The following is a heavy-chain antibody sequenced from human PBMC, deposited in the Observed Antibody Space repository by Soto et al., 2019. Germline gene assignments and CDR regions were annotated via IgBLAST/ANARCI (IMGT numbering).Heavy chain of an antibody. CDR2: ISRTANTI. CDR1: GFTFSDYY. CDR3: ARFYAAIYYYGMDV. D-gene: IGHD2-2*01. J-gene: IGHJ6*02. V-gene: IGHV3-11*04. Sequence: PGGSLRLSCAASGFTFSDYYIHWIRRAPGKGLEWISYISRTANTIYYADSVKGRFTISRDNAKNSLYLQMNSLRAEDTAVYYCARFYAAIYYYGMDVWGQGTTVTVSS.